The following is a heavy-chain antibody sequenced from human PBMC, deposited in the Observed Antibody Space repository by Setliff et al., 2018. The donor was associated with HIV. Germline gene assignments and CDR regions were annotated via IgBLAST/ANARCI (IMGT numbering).Heavy chain of an antibody. J-gene: IGHJ3*02. Sequence: GGSLRLSCAASGFSLSDYWRHWVRHAPGKGLMWVSRINSDGSDTAYAGSVQGRFTISRDNARNSLYLQINSLRGDDTALYYCARDIRRGPSFGIGEAFDNWGRGTTVTVSS. V-gene: IGHV3-74*01. D-gene: IGHD1-20*01. CDR3: ARDIRRGPSFGIGEAFDN. CDR1: GFSLSDYW. CDR2: INSDGSDT.